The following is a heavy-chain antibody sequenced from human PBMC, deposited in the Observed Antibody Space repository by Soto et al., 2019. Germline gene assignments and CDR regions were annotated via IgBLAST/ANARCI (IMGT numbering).Heavy chain of an antibody. CDR2: ITASGDSA. CDR3: AKSTPVTQFS. J-gene: IGHJ5*02. D-gene: IGHD4-17*01. Sequence: PGGSLRLSCEASGFTFRDFAMSWVRQAPGKGLEWVSYITASGDSASYADSVKGRLTISRDNSKNTLYLQMNSLTAEDTALYYCAKSTPVTQFSWGQGALVTV. CDR1: GFTFRDFA. V-gene: IGHV3-23*01.